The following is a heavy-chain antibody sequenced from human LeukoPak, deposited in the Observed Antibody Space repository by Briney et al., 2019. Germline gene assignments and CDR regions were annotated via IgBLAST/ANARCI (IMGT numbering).Heavy chain of an antibody. Sequence: GGSLRLSCAASGFTFSSYAMSWVRQAPGKGLEWVSAISGSGGSTYYADSVKGRFTISRDNAKNSLYLQMNSLRAEDTAVYYCARGSTYYDSSGQVPFDYWGQGTLVTVSS. J-gene: IGHJ4*02. CDR1: GFTFSSYA. CDR2: ISGSGGST. D-gene: IGHD3-22*01. CDR3: ARGSTYYDSSGQVPFDY. V-gene: IGHV3-23*01.